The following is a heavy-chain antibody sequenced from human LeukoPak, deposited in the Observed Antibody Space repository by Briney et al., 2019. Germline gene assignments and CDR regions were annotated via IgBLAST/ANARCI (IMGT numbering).Heavy chain of an antibody. V-gene: IGHV6-1*01. CDR3: ASSLSGWLDY. Sequence: SQTLSLTCAISGDSVSSKSVTWNWIRHSPSRGLEWLGRTYYRSKWFNDYALSVKSRITINPDTSKNQFSLQLNSVTPEDTSVYYYASSLSGWLDYWGQGIQVTVSS. D-gene: IGHD6-19*01. J-gene: IGHJ4*02. CDR1: GDSVSSKSVT. CDR2: TYYRSKWFN.